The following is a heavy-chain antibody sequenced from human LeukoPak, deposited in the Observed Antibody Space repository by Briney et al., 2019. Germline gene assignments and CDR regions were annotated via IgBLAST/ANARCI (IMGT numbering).Heavy chain of an antibody. CDR1: GGSISSGDYY. D-gene: IGHD3-9*01. J-gene: IGHJ3*02. Sequence: PSETLSLTYTVSGGSISSGDYYWSRIRQPPGKGLEWIGYIYYSGSTYYNPSLKSRVTISVDTSKNQFSLKLGSVTAADTAVYYCARATRDYDILTGYSPGAFDIWGQGTMVTVSS. V-gene: IGHV4-30-4*01. CDR3: ARATRDYDILTGYSPGAFDI. CDR2: IYYSGST.